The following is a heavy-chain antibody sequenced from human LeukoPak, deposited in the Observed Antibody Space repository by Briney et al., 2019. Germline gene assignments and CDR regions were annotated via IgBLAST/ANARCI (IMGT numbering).Heavy chain of an antibody. D-gene: IGHD3-22*01. CDR3: ARSHYYDSSGYVWDY. J-gene: IGHJ4*02. CDR1: GRSISSYY. Sequence: SETLSLTCTVSGRSISSYYWSWIRQPPGKGLEWIGYIYYSGSTNYNPSLKSRVTISVDTSKNQFSLKLSSVTAADTAVYYCARSHYYDSSGYVWDYWGQGTLVTVSS. V-gene: IGHV4-59*01. CDR2: IYYSGST.